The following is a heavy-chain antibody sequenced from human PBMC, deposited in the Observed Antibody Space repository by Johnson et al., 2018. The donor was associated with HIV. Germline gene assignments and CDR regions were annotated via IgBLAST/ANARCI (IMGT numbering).Heavy chain of an antibody. D-gene: IGHD1-14*01. CDR2: VSYDGSKK. V-gene: IGHV3-30*18. J-gene: IGHJ3*02. CDR3: AKIRTSGTGDAFDI. CDR1: GFTFSSYG. Sequence: QVQLVESGGGVVQPGRSLRLSCVASGFTFSSYGMHWVRQAPGKGLAWVAIVSYDGSKKYYPDSVKGRFTISRDNSKNTLYLQMDSLRAEDTAVYYCAKIRTSGTGDAFDIWGQGTMVTVSS.